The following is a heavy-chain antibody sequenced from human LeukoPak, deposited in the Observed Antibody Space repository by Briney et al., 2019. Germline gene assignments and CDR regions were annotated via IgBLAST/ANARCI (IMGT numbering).Heavy chain of an antibody. CDR1: GYTLTELS. CDR2: FDPEDGET. CDR3: ATGAPYCSSTSCPRGFDP. J-gene: IGHJ5*02. V-gene: IGHV1-24*01. Sequence: GASVNVSCKVSGYTLTELSMHWVRQAPGKGLEWMGGFDPEDGETIYAQKFQGRVTMTEDTSTDTAYMELSSLRSEDTAVYYCATGAPYCSSTSCPRGFDPWGQGTLVTVSS. D-gene: IGHD2-2*01.